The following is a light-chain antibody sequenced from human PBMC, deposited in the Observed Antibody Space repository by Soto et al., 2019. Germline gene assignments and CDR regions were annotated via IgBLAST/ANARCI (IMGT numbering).Light chain of an antibody. J-gene: IGKJ4*01. Sequence: DIQLTQSPSFLSASVGDRVTIACRASQGISTDLAWYHQKPGKAPKLLIFAASALQSGVPSRFSGTGSGTEFTLTITSLQPEDFATYYCQQFNRYPLTFGGGTKV. CDR2: AAS. V-gene: IGKV1-9*01. CDR1: QGISTD. CDR3: QQFNRYPLT.